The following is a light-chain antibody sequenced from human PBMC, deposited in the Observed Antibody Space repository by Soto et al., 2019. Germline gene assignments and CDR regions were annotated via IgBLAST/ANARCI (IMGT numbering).Light chain of an antibody. CDR1: QSVSSSD. J-gene: IGKJ1*01. CDR3: QQYGSSLWT. CDR2: GTS. V-gene: IGKV3-20*01. Sequence: ETVLTQSPGTLSLSPGERATLSCRASQSVSSSDLAWYQQKPGQAPRLLIYGTSTRATGIPGRFSGSGSGTDFTLTISRLETEDFAVYYCQQYGSSLWTFGQGTKVEIK.